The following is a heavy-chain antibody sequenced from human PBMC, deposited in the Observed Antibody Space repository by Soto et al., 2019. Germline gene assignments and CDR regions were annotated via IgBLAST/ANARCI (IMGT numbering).Heavy chain of an antibody. J-gene: IGHJ4*02. Sequence: QVQLVQSGGEVKKPGASVKVSCRASGYTFTSYGISWVRQAPGQGLEWLGWTSAYMVTNYAQKFQGRITMTKDTSTSTAYMELRSLRFDDTAVYYCARDGSGRAIFDSWGQGTLVTVSS. D-gene: IGHD6-19*01. CDR3: ARDGSGRAIFDS. CDR2: TSAYMVT. CDR1: GYTFTSYG. V-gene: IGHV1-18*01.